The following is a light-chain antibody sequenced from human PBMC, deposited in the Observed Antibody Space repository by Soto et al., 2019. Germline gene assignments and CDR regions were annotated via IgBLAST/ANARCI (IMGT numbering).Light chain of an antibody. CDR3: QQYNSYSRT. V-gene: IGKV1-8*01. Sequence: IRVTHSPSSLSASTGDRVTITCRASQGISSYLAWYQQKPGKAPKLLIYAASTLKSGVPSRFSGSGSGTEFTLTIRSLQPDDFATYYCQQYNSYSRTFGQGTKVDIK. J-gene: IGKJ1*01. CDR2: AAS. CDR1: QGISSY.